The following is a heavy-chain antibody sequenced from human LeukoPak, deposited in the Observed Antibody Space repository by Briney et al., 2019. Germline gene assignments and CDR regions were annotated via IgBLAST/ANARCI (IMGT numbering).Heavy chain of an antibody. V-gene: IGHV3-20*04. Sequence: PGGSLRLSCAASGFTFDDYGMSWVRQAPGKGLEWVSGINWNGGSTGYADSVKGRFTISRDNAKNSLYLQMNSLRAEDTAVYYCARDSSGYLSTNFDYWGQGTLVTVSS. CDR2: INWNGGST. D-gene: IGHD3-22*01. CDR3: ARDSSGYLSTNFDY. J-gene: IGHJ4*02. CDR1: GFTFDDYG.